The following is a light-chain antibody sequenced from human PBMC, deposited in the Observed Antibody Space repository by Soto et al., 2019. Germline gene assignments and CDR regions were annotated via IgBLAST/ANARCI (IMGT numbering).Light chain of an antibody. CDR3: QSYHTSLRGYV. CDR1: SSNIGAGYD. CDR2: GNI. J-gene: IGLJ1*01. V-gene: IGLV1-40*01. Sequence: QAVVTQPPSVSGAPGQRVTISCTGNSSNIGAGYDVHWYQQFPGTAPKLLTYGNINRPSGVPDRFSGSKSGTSASLAITGLQAEDEADYYCQSYHTSLRGYVFGSGTKVTVL.